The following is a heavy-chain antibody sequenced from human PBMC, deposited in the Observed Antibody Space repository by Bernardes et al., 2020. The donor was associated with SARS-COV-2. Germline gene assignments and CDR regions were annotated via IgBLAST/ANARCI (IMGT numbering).Heavy chain of an antibody. Sequence: ASVKVSCRASGYTLTAYYMHWVRQAPGQGLEWMGWINSDSGGTKYAENFQGRVTMTRDTSISTAYMELNRLTSDDTAVYYCARRHSSSFKAFDIWGQGTMVTVSS. J-gene: IGHJ3*02. CDR2: INSDSGGT. CDR1: GYTLTAYY. D-gene: IGHD6-13*01. CDR3: ARRHSSSFKAFDI. V-gene: IGHV1-2*02.